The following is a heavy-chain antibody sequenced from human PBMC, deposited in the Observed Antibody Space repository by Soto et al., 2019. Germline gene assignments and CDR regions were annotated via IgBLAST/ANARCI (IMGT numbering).Heavy chain of an antibody. D-gene: IGHD3-10*01. J-gene: IGHJ6*02. CDR3: AKDRAWQAGRYFYGMDV. CDR2: ISYDGTIK. Sequence: QVQLVESGGGVVQPGRSLRLSCAASGFTFTPYGMHWVRQVPGQGPAWVAVISYDGTIKHYADSVKGRFTISRDNSNNTLYLEMHSLRTEDTALYYCAKDRAWQAGRYFYGMDVWGQGTTVTVSS. V-gene: IGHV3-30*18. CDR1: GFTFTPYG.